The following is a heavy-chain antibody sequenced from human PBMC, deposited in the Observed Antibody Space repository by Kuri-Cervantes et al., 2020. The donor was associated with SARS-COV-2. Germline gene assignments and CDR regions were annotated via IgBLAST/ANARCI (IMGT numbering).Heavy chain of an antibody. D-gene: IGHD3/OR15-3a*01. V-gene: IGHV1-69*10. Sequence: SVKVSCKASGGTFSSYAISWVRQAPGQGLEWMGGIIPIFGIANYAQKFQGRVTITADKSTSTAYMELSSLRSEDTAVYYCARTRTGTAGSDYYYYMDVWGKGTTVTVSS. CDR1: GGTFSSYA. CDR2: IIPIFGIA. J-gene: IGHJ6*03. CDR3: ARTRTGTAGSDYYYYMDV.